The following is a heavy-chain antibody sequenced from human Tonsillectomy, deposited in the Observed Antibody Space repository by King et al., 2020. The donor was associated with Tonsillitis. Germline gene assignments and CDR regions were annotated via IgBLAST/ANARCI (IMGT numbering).Heavy chain of an antibody. CDR3: AGDGHETSPVGAPDY. Sequence: DVQLVESGGGLIQPGGSLRLSCAASGFTVSTNYMSWVRQAPGKGLEWVSSLYSGGSTYYADSVKGRFIISRDNSKNTLYLQMNSLRAEDTAIYYCAGDGHETSPVGAPDYWGQGTLVAVSS. CDR1: GFTVSTNY. J-gene: IGHJ4*02. D-gene: IGHD1-26*01. CDR2: LYSGGST. V-gene: IGHV3-53*01.